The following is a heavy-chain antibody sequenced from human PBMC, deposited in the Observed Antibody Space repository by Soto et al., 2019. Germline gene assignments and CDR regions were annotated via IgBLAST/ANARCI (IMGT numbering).Heavy chain of an antibody. J-gene: IGHJ5*02. V-gene: IGHV3-30-3*01. CDR3: ARNTDPRLDRGWLDP. CDR2: ISHDGSHE. D-gene: IGHD2-21*01. CDR1: GLTFSSSA. Sequence: QGQLHESGGGVVHPGTSLRLSCAASGLTFSSSAMHWVRQAPGKGLEWVAMISHDGSHEYYGDSVKGRFSVSRDNSHNLLHLQMNSLKIEVPAVYFCARNTDPRLDRGWLDPWGQGTLVTVSS.